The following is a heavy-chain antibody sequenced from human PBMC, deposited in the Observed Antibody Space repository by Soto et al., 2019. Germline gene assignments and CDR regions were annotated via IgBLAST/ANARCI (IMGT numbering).Heavy chain of an antibody. CDR3: AREREGGYGSGSYFYYYYYMDV. Sequence: GGSLRLSCAASGFTFSSYSMNWVRQAPGKGLEWVSYISSSSSTIYYADSVKGRFTISRDKAKNSLYLQMNSLRAQDTAVYYCAREREGGYGSGSYFYYYYYMDVWGKGTTVTVSS. V-gene: IGHV3-48*01. D-gene: IGHD3-10*01. CDR2: ISSSSSTI. CDR1: GFTFSSYS. J-gene: IGHJ6*03.